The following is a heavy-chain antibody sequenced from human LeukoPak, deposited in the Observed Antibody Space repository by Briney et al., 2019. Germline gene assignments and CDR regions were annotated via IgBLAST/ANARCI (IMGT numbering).Heavy chain of an antibody. V-gene: IGHV3-7*01. D-gene: IGHD3-3*01. CDR3: AKDEVGSITIFGVVIGNFDY. CDR1: GFTFGSYA. Sequence: GGSLRLSCAASGFTFGSYAMTWVRQAPGKGLEWVANIKQDGSEKYYVDSVKGRFTISRDNAKNSLYLQMNSLRAEDTAVYYCAKDEVGSITIFGVVIGNFDYWGQGTLVTVSS. J-gene: IGHJ4*02. CDR2: IKQDGSEK.